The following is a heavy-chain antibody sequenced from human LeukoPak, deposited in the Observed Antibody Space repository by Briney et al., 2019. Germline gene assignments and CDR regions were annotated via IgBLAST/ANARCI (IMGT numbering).Heavy chain of an antibody. CDR1: GGTFSSYA. Sequence: SVKVSCKASGGTFSSYAISWVRQAPGQGLEWMGRIIPILGIANYAQKFQGRVTITADKSTSTAYMELSSLRSEDTAVYYCARASYNWNDVNWFDPWGQGTLVTVSS. CDR3: ARASYNWNDVNWFDP. CDR2: IIPILGIA. V-gene: IGHV1-69*04. J-gene: IGHJ5*02. D-gene: IGHD1-20*01.